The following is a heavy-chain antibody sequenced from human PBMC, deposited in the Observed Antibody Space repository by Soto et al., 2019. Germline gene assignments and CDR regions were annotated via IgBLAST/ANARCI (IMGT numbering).Heavy chain of an antibody. V-gene: IGHV4-30-4*01. D-gene: IGHD3-22*01. CDR3: ARDFLVNYYDSSGYPAY. CDR1: GDSISSGDDY. J-gene: IGHJ4*02. CDR2: IFYSGTT. Sequence: SETLSLSSTVSGDSISSGDDYGRWIRKPPGKGLEWIGYIFYSGTTYYNPSLKSRVTISVDTSKNQFSLKLSSVTAADTAVYFCARDFLVNYYDSSGYPAYWGQGTLVTVSS.